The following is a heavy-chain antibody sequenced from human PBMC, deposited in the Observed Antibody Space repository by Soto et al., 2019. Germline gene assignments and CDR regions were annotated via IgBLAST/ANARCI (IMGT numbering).Heavy chain of an antibody. J-gene: IGHJ4*02. V-gene: IGHV4-59*06. CDR3: ARTAWHFFDY. D-gene: IGHD3-3*02. CDR2: IYYSGST. CDR1: GGSISSYY. Sequence: SETLSLTCTVSGGSISSYYWSWIRQPPGKGLEWIGYIYYSGSTFYNPSLKSRVTISFDTSKNQFSLKLNSVTAADTAVYYCARTAWHFFDYWGQGTLVTVS.